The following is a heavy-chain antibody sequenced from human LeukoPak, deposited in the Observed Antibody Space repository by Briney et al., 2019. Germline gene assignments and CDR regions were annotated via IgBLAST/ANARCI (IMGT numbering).Heavy chain of an antibody. J-gene: IGHJ4*02. CDR1: GGSISSSNW. V-gene: IGHV4-4*02. Sequence: SETLSLTCGVSGGSISSSNWWSWVRQPPGRGLEWIGEIHHSGEINYNPSLKSRVTISVDTSKNQFSLNLMSVTAADTAVYHCARHSLAVTGTGYFDFWGQGMLVTVSS. D-gene: IGHD6-19*01. CDR3: ARHSLAVTGTGYFDF. CDR2: IHHSGEI.